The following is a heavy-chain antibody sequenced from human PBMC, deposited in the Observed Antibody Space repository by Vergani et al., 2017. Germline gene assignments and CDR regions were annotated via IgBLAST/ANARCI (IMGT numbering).Heavy chain of an antibody. V-gene: IGHV3-30*02. CDR3: AKHFRGWGIDY. Sequence: QVQLLESGGGVVQRGGSLRLSCATSGFTLSNYDMQWIRQGPGKGLEFVAFIQFDGSNQYFADSVKGRFTLSRDFSKTTLYLQMNSLRTDDTATYYCAKHFRGWGIDYWGQGTQVIVSS. CDR2: IQFDGSNQ. CDR1: GFTLSNYD. D-gene: IGHD3-16*01. J-gene: IGHJ4*02.